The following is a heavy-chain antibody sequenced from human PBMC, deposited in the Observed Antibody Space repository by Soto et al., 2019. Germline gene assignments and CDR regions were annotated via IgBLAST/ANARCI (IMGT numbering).Heavy chain of an antibody. V-gene: IGHV1-69*13. Sequence: VASVKVSCKASVGTFSSYAISWVRQAPGQGLEWMGGIIPIFGTANYAQKFQGRVTITADESTSTAYMELSSLRSEDTAVYYCASYYYGMDVWGQGTTVTVSS. CDR3: ASYYYGMDV. J-gene: IGHJ6*02. CDR1: VGTFSSYA. CDR2: IIPIFGTA.